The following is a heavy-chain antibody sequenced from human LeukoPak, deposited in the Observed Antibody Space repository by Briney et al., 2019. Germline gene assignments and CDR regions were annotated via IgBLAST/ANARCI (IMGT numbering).Heavy chain of an antibody. J-gene: IGHJ5*02. CDR1: GGSISSSGYY. CDR2: IYYSGST. D-gene: IGHD3-3*01. Sequence: PSETLSLTCTVSGGSISSSGYYWGWIRQPPGKGLEWIGSIYYSGSTYHNPSLKSRVTISVDTSKNQFSLKLSSVTAADTAVYYCARDSPLGDDFWSGYFTSSSNWFDPWGQGTLVTVSS. V-gene: IGHV4-39*07. CDR3: ARDSPLGDDFWSGYFTSSSNWFDP.